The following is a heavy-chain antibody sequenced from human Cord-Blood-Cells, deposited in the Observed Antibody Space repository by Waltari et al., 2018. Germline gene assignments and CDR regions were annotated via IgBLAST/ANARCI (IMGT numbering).Heavy chain of an antibody. CDR2: NHPGEPDT. D-gene: IGHD6-6*01. CDR3: ARSLAEGIAARPGYFDY. V-gene: IGHV5-51*01. Sequence: EVQLVQSGAEVKKPGESLKISCKGSGYSFTSYWIGWVRQMPGKGLEWMGINHPGEPDTRYSPSFQGQVTISADKSISTAYLQWSSLKASDTAMYYCARSLAEGIAARPGYFDYWGQGTLVTVSS. J-gene: IGHJ4*02. CDR1: GYSFTSYW.